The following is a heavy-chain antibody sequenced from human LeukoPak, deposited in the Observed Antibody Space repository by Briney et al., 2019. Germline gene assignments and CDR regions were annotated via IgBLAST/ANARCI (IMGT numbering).Heavy chain of an antibody. Sequence: ESGPTLVKPTQTLTLTCTFSGFSLSTSGRRVSWIRQPPGKALEWLARIDWDDDKFYSTSPKTRLTISKDTSKNQVVLTMTNMAPVDTATYYCALTTVTYDAFDIWGQGTMVTVSS. V-gene: IGHV2-70*04. CDR2: IDWDDDK. CDR3: ALTTVTYDAFDI. D-gene: IGHD4-17*01. J-gene: IGHJ3*02. CDR1: GFSLSTSGRR.